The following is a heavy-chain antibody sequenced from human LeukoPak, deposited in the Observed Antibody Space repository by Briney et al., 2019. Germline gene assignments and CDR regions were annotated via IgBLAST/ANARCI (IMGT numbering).Heavy chain of an antibody. CDR3: AKYLSGSEMATTEGGY. J-gene: IGHJ4*02. V-gene: IGHV3-23*01. CDR2: ISGSGGST. CDR1: GFTFSSYA. D-gene: IGHD5-24*01. Sequence: PGGSLRLSCAASGFTFSSYAMSWVRQAPGKGLEWVSAISGSGGSTYYADSVKGRFTISRDNSKNTLYLQMNSLRAEDTAVYYCAKYLSGSEMATTEGGYWGQGTLVTVSS.